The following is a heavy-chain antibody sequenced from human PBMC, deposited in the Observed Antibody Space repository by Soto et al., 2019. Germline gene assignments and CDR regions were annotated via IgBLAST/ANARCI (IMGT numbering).Heavy chain of an antibody. J-gene: IGHJ4*02. V-gene: IGHV3-23*01. CDR2: ISGSGGST. Sequence: EVQLLESGGGLVQPGGSLRLSCAASGFTFSSYAMSWVRQAPGKGLEWVSAISGSGGSTYYADSVKGRFTISRDNSKNTLYLQMNGLRAEDTAVYYCANYRGYSYGSSDYWGQGTLVTVSS. CDR1: GFTFSSYA. CDR3: ANYRGYSYGSSDY. D-gene: IGHD5-18*01.